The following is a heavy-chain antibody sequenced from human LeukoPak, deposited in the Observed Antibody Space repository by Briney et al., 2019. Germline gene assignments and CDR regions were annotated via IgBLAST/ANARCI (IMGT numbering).Heavy chain of an antibody. J-gene: IGHJ5*02. Sequence: SETLSLTCNVSGDSISSDYWSWIRQPPGKGLEWIGHIYYSGSTNYNPSLKSRVTISVDASKNHFSLKVSSVTAADTAVYYCARVQGYFDWFDPWGQGTLVTVSS. CDR3: ARVQGYFDWFDP. V-gene: IGHV4-59*01. D-gene: IGHD3-9*01. CDR2: IYYSGST. CDR1: GDSISSDY.